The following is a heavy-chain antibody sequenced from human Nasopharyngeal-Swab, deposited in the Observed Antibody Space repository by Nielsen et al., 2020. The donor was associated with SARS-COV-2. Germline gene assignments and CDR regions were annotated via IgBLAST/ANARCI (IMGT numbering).Heavy chain of an antibody. V-gene: IGHV4-61*02. Sequence: SETLSLTCTVSGGSTSSGSYYWSWIRQPAGKGLEWIGRFYTTGSTDYNPSLKSRVTISVDTSKNQFSLKLSSVTAADTAVYYCARGPVEVTDFWYYYYYMDVWGKGTTVTVSS. CDR1: GGSTSSGSYY. CDR2: FYTTGST. CDR3: ARGPVEVTDFWYYYYYMDV. D-gene: IGHD3/OR15-3a*01. J-gene: IGHJ6*03.